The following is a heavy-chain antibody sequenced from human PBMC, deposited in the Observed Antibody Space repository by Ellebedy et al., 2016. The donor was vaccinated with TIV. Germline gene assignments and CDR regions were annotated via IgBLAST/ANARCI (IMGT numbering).Heavy chain of an antibody. CDR3: ARHIVATSSIDY. J-gene: IGHJ4*02. Sequence: ASVKVSCKASGYTFTNYGISWVRQAPGQGLEWMGGIIPILGIANYAQKFQGRVTITADKSTSTAYMELSSLRSEDTAVYYCARHIVATSSIDYWGQGTLVTVSS. V-gene: IGHV1-69*10. CDR2: IIPILGIA. CDR1: GYTFTNYG. D-gene: IGHD5-12*01.